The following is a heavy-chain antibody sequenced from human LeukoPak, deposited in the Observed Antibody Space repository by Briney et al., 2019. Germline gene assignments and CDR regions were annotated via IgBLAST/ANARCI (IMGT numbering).Heavy chain of an antibody. V-gene: IGHV1-8*01. CDR1: GYTFTSYD. CDR3: ARSPTHYYDSSGSDY. CDR2: MNPNSGNT. Sequence: GASVKVSCKASGYTFTSYDINWVRQATGQGLEWMGWMNPNSGNTGYAQKFQGRVTMTRNTSISTAYMELSSLRSEDTAVYYCARSPTHYYDSSGSDYWGRGTLVTVSS. J-gene: IGHJ4*02. D-gene: IGHD3-22*01.